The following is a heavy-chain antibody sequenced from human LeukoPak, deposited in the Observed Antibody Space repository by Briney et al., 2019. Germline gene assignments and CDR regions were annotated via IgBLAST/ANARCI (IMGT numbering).Heavy chain of an antibody. CDR3: AKDSSGNSGNIDS. Sequence: PGGSLRLSCAASGFTFSSYAMSWVRQAPGKGLEWVSSISYGGTNRFYAGSVRGRFTISRDDSKNTLYVLMNSLRTEDTAMYYCAKDSSGNSGNIDSWGQGTLVTVSS. J-gene: IGHJ4*02. CDR2: ISYGGTNR. V-gene: IGHV3-30*18. D-gene: IGHD5-12*01. CDR1: GFTFSSYA.